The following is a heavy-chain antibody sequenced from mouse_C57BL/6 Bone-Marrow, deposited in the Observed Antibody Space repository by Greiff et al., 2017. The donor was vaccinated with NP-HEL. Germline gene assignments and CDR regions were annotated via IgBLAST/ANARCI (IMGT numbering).Heavy chain of an antibody. CDR3: TVYDYDWFAY. J-gene: IGHJ3*01. Sequence: EVQGVESGGGLVQPGGSMKLSCVASGFTFSNYWMNWVRQSPEKGLEWVAQIRLKSDNYATHYAESVPGRFTISRDDSKSSVYLQMNNLRAEDTGIYYCTVYDYDWFAYWGQGTLVTVSA. CDR2: IRLKSDNYAT. CDR1: GFTFSNYW. V-gene: IGHV6-3*01. D-gene: IGHD2-4*01.